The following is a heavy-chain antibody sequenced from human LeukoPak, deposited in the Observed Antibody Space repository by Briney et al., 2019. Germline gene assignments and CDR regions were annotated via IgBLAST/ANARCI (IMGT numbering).Heavy chain of an antibody. J-gene: IGHJ3*02. V-gene: IGHV4-59*08. CDR1: GGSISSYY. D-gene: IGHD2-2*01. Sequence: PSETLSLTCTVSGGSISSYYWNWIRQPPGKGLEWIGYIYYSGSTNHNPSLKSRVTISVDTSKNQFSLKLSSVTAADTAVYYCATGDIVVVPAAMIFGAFDIWGQGTMVTVSS. CDR3: ATGDIVVVPAAMIFGAFDI. CDR2: IYYSGST.